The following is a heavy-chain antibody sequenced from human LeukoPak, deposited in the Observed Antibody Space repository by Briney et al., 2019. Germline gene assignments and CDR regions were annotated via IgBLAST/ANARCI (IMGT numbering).Heavy chain of an antibody. J-gene: IGHJ5*01. CDR1: GFTFSSYS. D-gene: IGHD1/OR15-1a*01. V-gene: IGHV3-74*01. CDR2: INGDGSST. CDR3: TRDPRNKGFDS. Sequence: GGSLRLSCAASGFTFSSYSMNWVRQAPGKGLVWVSCINGDGSSTNYADSVKGRFTISRDNAKNTLYLEMNSLRAEDTAVYYCTRDPRNKGFDSWGQGTLVTVSS.